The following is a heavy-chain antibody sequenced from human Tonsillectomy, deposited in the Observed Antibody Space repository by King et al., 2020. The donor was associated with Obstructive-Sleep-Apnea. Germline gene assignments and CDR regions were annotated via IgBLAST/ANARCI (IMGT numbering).Heavy chain of an antibody. Sequence: VQLVESGGGVVQPGRSLRLSCAASGFTFSSYGMHWVRQAPGKGLEWVAVIWYDGSNKYYADSVKGRFTISRDNSKNTLYLQMNSLRAEDTAVYYCAREGSSGWPRINYYYGMDVWGQGTTVTVSS. CDR3: AREGSSGWPRINYYYGMDV. D-gene: IGHD6-19*01. CDR1: GFTFSSYG. J-gene: IGHJ6*02. CDR2: IWYDGSNK. V-gene: IGHV3-33*01.